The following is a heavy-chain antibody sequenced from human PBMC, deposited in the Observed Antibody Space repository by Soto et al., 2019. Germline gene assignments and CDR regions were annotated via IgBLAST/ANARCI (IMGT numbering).Heavy chain of an antibody. Sequence: EVQLLESGGGLVQPGGSLRLSCAASGFTFSSYAMSWVRQAPGKGLEWVSTILVGGSPHYEDSVKGRFTISRDTSKNTVYLQMNSLTAGDTAVYYCAKATATSGGAFEIYGQGAMVTVSS. CDR2: ILVGGSP. CDR3: AKATATSGGAFEI. V-gene: IGHV3-23*01. CDR1: GFTFSSYA. J-gene: IGHJ3*02. D-gene: IGHD1-1*01.